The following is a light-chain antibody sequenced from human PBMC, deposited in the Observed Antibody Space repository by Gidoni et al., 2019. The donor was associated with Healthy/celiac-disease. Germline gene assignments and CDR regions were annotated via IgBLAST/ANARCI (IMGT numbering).Light chain of an antibody. CDR1: QSVSSSY. V-gene: IGKV3-20*01. J-gene: IGKJ5*01. CDR3: QQYGSSPSIT. Sequence: EIVLTQSPGTLSLSPGERATLSCRASQSVSSSYLAWYQQKPGQAPRLLIYGASSRATGIPDRVSGSGSGTYFTLTISRLEPEEFAVYYCQQYGSSPSITFGQXTRLEIK. CDR2: GAS.